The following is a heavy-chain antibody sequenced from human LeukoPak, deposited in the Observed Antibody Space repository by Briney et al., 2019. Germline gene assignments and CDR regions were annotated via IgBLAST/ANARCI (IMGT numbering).Heavy chain of an antibody. D-gene: IGHD5-12*01. CDR1: GGSISTYY. CDR2: IYHSGST. CDR3: ARGGGYASPIGY. J-gene: IGHJ4*02. V-gene: IGHV4-59*01. Sequence: SETLSLTCTLSGGSISTYYWSWLRQPPGKGLEWIGYIYHSGSTNYNPSLKSRVTISVDTSKNQFSLRLSSVTAADTAVYYCARGGGYASPIGYWGQGALVTVSS.